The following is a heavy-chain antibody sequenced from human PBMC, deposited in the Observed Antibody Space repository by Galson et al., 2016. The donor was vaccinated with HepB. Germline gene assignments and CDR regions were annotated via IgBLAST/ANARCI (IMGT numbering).Heavy chain of an antibody. CDR3: SRELTGSYFD. Sequence: SLRLSCAASGFTFNAHWMNWVRQAPGKGLEWVANIRGAGIVSYYAESVRGRFTISRDNAKNSLYLQMNGLRVDETAVYYCSRELTGSYFDWGQGTLVTFSS. CDR1: GFTFNAHW. CDR2: IRGAGIVS. V-gene: IGHV3-7*01. J-gene: IGHJ4*02. D-gene: IGHD3-10*01.